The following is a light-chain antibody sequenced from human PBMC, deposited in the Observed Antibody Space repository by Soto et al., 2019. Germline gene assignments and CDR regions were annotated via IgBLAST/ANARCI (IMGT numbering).Light chain of an antibody. J-gene: IGKJ2*01. CDR2: ETS. Sequence: EIVLTQSPGTLSLSPGERATLSCRASQSVSSSYLAWYQQKPGQAPRLLIYETSNRATGIPDRFSGSGSGADVTLTISRLEPEDFAVYYCQQYGSSLMYTFGQGTKLQIK. CDR1: QSVSSSY. CDR3: QQYGSSLMYT. V-gene: IGKV3-20*01.